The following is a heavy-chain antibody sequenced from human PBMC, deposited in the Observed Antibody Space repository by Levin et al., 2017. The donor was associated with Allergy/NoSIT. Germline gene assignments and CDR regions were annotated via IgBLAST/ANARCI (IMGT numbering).Heavy chain of an antibody. D-gene: IGHD3-3*01. CDR2: INPSGGST. J-gene: IGHJ4*02. V-gene: IGHV1-46*01. CDR1: GYTFTSYY. Sequence: ASVKVSCKASGYTFTSYYMHWVRQAPGQGLEWMGIINPSGGSTSYAQKFQGRVTMTRDTSTSTVYMELSSLRSEDTAVYYCARSNYDFWSGYVSYFDYWGQGTLVTVSS. CDR3: ARSNYDFWSGYVSYFDY.